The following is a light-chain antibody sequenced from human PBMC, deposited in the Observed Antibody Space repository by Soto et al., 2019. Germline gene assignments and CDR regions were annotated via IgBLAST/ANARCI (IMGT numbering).Light chain of an antibody. CDR1: SSDVGNYNL. Sequence: QSALTQPASVSGSPGQSITISCTGTSSDVGNYNLVSWYQHHPGKAPKLMIYEVSKRPSGVSNRFSASKSGDTASLTISGLQAEYEADYYCCSYAGSSSYVFGTGTKVTVL. V-gene: IGLV2-23*02. CDR2: EVS. J-gene: IGLJ1*01. CDR3: CSYAGSSSYV.